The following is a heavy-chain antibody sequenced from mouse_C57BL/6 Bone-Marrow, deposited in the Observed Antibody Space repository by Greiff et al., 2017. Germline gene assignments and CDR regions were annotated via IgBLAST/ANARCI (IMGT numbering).Heavy chain of an antibody. CDR2: IDPNSGGT. Sequence: QVQLQQPGAELVKPGASVKLSCKASGYTFTSYWMHWVKQRHGRGLEWIGRIDPNSGGTKYNEKFKSKATLTVDKPSSTAYMQLSSLPSEDSAVYYCARNMGITTVVPFDYWGQGTTLTVSS. CDR1: GYTFTSYW. V-gene: IGHV1-72*01. J-gene: IGHJ2*01. CDR3: ARNMGITTVVPFDY. D-gene: IGHD1-1*01.